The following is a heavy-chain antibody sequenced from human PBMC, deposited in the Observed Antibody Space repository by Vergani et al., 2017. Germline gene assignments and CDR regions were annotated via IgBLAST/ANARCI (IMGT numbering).Heavy chain of an antibody. CDR3: AGVRYYGSGSYPNWFDP. CDR2: IYYSGST. V-gene: IGHV4-39*07. Sequence: QLQLQESGPGLVKPSETLSLTCTVSGGSISSSSYYWGWIRQPPGKGLEWIGSIYYSGSTYYNPSLKSRVTISVDTSKNQFSLKLSSVTAADTAVYYCAGVRYYGSGSYPNWFDPWGQGTLVTVSS. J-gene: IGHJ5*02. CDR1: GGSISSSSYY. D-gene: IGHD3-10*01.